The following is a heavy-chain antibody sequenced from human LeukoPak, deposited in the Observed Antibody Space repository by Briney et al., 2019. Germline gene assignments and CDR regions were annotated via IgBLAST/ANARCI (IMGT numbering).Heavy chain of an antibody. V-gene: IGHV1-2*02. CDR3: ARGTYCDGDCIGN. J-gene: IGHJ4*02. CDR2: INPNSGGT. CDR1: GYTFTGYY. Sequence: GASVKVSCKASGYTFTGYYIHWVRQAPGHGLEWMGWINPNSGGTNYAQKFQGRVTMTRDTSISTAYMELSRLRSDDTAVYYCARGTYCDGDCIGNWRQGTLVIVSS. D-gene: IGHD2-21*02.